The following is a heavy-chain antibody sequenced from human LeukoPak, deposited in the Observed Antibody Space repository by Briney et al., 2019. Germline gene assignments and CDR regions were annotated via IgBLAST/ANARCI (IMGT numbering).Heavy chain of an antibody. CDR2: IYHSGST. Sequence: SGTLSLTCAVSGGSISSSNWWSWVRQPPGKGLEWIGEIYHSGSTNYNPSLKSRVTMSVDTSKNQFSLKLSSVTAADTAVYYCARHSSGWFFDYWGQGALVTVSS. CDR3: ARHSSGWFFDY. J-gene: IGHJ4*02. V-gene: IGHV4-4*02. D-gene: IGHD6-19*01. CDR1: GGSISSSNW.